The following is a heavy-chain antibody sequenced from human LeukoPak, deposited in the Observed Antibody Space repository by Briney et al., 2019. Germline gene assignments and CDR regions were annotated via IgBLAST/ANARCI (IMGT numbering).Heavy chain of an antibody. CDR2: IYYNGST. V-gene: IGHV4-39*01. CDR3: ARCAPYPKHPPDY. J-gene: IGHJ4*02. D-gene: IGHD2-2*01. CDR1: GGSISSITYY. Sequence: SETLSLTCTVSGGSISSITYYWAWVRQPPGKGLEWIGSIYYNGSTYYKSSLKGRVTISVGTSKNQFSLKVISVTSADTAVYYCARCAPYPKHPPDYWGQGTLVTVSS.